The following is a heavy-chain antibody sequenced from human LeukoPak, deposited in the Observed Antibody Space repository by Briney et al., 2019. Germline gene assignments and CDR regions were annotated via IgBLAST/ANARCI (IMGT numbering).Heavy chain of an antibody. J-gene: IGHJ4*02. CDR2: ISYNGKT. V-gene: IGHV4-59*01. CDR1: GGSMSSYY. CDR3: TRVGPSLHWNPDY. Sequence: SETLSLTCTVSGGSMSSYYWMWIRQPPGKGLEWIGSISYNGKTNHNPSLKSRVTISVDTSKNQFSLKLSSVTAADTAVYYCTRVGPSLHWNPDYWGQGPLVTVSS. D-gene: IGHD1-1*01.